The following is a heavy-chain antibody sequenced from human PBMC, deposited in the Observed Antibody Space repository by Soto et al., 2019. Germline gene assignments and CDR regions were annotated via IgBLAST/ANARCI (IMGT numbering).Heavy chain of an antibody. CDR3: AKERYSYGSLDY. J-gene: IGHJ4*02. V-gene: IGHV3-23*01. CDR1: GVTLSSYA. D-gene: IGHD5-18*01. Sequence: PWWSLRLSCSASGVTLSSYAMSWVRQATGKWLGWFSAISGSGGSTYYADSVKGRFTISRDNTKYTLYLQMNSLRAEDTAVYYCAKERYSYGSLDYWGQRSLVTVSS. CDR2: ISGSGGST.